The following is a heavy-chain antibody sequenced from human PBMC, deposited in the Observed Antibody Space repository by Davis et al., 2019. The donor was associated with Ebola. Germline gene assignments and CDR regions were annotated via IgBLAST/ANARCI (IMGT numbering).Heavy chain of an antibody. Sequence: PSETLSLTCTVSGGSISSSSYYWGWIRQPPGKGLEWIGYIYYSGSTNYNPSLKSRVTISVDTSKNQFSLKLSSVTAADTAVYYCARETYSSGWYGHPYYYYGMDVWGQGTTVTVSS. V-gene: IGHV4-61*01. J-gene: IGHJ6*02. CDR1: GGSISSSSYY. D-gene: IGHD6-19*01. CDR2: IYYSGST. CDR3: ARETYSSGWYGHPYYYYGMDV.